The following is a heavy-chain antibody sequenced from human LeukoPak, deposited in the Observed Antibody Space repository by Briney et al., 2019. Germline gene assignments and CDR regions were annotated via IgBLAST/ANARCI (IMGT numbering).Heavy chain of an antibody. CDR3: ARGSRSFGVVIYYFDY. CDR1: GGTFSSYA. Sequence: ASVKASCKASGGTFSSYAISWVRQAPGQGLEWMGGIIPIFGTANYAQKFQGRVTITADESTSTAYMELSSLRSEDTAVYYCARGSRSFGVVIYYFDYWGQGTLVTVSS. J-gene: IGHJ4*02. CDR2: IIPIFGTA. V-gene: IGHV1-69*13. D-gene: IGHD3-3*01.